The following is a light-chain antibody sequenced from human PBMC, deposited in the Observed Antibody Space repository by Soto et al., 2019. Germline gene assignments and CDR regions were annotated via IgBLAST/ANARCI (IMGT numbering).Light chain of an antibody. CDR2: AAS. Sequence: AIRMTQSPSSFSASTGDRVTITCRASQDISSYLAWFQQKPGKAPQLLIYAASTLQSGVPSRFSGSGSGTDFTLTISCLQSEDFATYYCQQYFSYPLTFGGGTKVEIK. CDR3: QQYFSYPLT. J-gene: IGKJ4*01. V-gene: IGKV1-8*01. CDR1: QDISSY.